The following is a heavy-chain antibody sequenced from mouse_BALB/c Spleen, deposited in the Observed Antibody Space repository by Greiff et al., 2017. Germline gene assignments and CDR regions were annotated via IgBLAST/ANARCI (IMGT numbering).Heavy chain of an antibody. J-gene: IGHJ3*01. V-gene: IGHV1-31*01. Sequence: VQLQQSGPELMKPGASVKISCKASGYSFTSYYMHWVKQSHGKSLEWIGYIDPFNGGTSYNQKFKGKATLTVDKSSSTAYMQLSSLTSEDSAVYYCAIYYDYSFAYWGQGTLVTVSA. CDR1: GYSFTSYY. D-gene: IGHD2-4*01. CDR2: IDPFNGGT. CDR3: AIYYDYSFAY.